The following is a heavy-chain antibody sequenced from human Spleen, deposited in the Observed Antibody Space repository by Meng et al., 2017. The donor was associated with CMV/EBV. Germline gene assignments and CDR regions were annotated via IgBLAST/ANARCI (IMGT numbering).Heavy chain of an antibody. CDR2: MSPNSGET. CDR1: GYIFTRHG. J-gene: IGHJ4*02. V-gene: IGHV1-8*01. D-gene: IGHD5-12*01. Sequence: ASVKVSCKTSGYIFTRHGISWVRQAPGQGLEWMGWMSPNSGETGLIQKFQGRVTMTRDTSTSTAFLELTSLTSDDTAVYYCARGRKYSGYDSLGYWGRGTLVTVSS. CDR3: ARGRKYSGYDSLGY.